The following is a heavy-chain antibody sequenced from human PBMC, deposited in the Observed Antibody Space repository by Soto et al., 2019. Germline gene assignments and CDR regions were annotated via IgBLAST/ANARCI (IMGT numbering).Heavy chain of an antibody. J-gene: IGHJ4*02. CDR1: GYTFTNYA. D-gene: IGHD2-2*01. V-gene: IGHV1-3*04. CDR2: INTGKGNT. CDR3: ARAGDDCSAANCYVIDY. Sequence: ASVKVSCKASGYTFTNYAMHWVRQAPGQRLEWMGWINTGKGNTKYSQKFQGRVTITRDTSASTAYMELSSLRSEDTAMYYCARAGDDCSAANCYVIDYWGQGTLVPVSS.